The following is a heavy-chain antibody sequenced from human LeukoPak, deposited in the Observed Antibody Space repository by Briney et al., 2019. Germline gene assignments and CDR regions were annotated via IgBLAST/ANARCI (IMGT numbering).Heavy chain of an antibody. V-gene: IGHV4-39*01. CDR3: ARRIAVAGTGYFQH. CDR1: GGSISSSSYY. Sequence: SETLSLTCTVSGGSISSSSYYWGWIRQPPGKELEWIGGIYYTGSTYYNSSLKSRVTISVDTSKNQFSLKLRSVTAADTAVYYCARRIAVAGTGYFQHWGQGTLVTVSS. CDR2: IYYTGST. D-gene: IGHD6-19*01. J-gene: IGHJ1*01.